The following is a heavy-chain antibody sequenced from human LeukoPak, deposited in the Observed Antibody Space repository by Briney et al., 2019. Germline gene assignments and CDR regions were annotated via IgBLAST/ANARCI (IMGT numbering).Heavy chain of an antibody. V-gene: IGHV1-69*04. CDR3: AREGLLWFGELSHTQNCYYYGMDV. Sequence: SVKVSCKASGGTFSSYAISWVRQAPGQGLEWMGRIIPIIGIAKYAQKFQGRVTITADKSTSTAYMELSSLRSEDTSVYYCAREGLLWFGELSHTQNCYYYGMDVWGQGTTVTVSS. D-gene: IGHD3-10*01. CDR1: GGTFSSYA. CDR2: IIPIIGIA. J-gene: IGHJ6*02.